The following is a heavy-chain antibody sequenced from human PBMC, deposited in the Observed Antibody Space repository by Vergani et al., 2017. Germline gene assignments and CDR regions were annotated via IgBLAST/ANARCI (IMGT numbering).Heavy chain of an antibody. CDR2: IYPGDSDT. CDR3: ARPSWGEQGIAAAGTGYFDY. D-gene: IGHD6-13*01. Sequence: EVQLVQSGAEVKKPGESLKISCKGSGYSFTSYWIGWVRQMPGKGLEWMGIIYPGDSDTRYSPSFQGQVTISADKSISPAYLQWSSLKASDTAMYYWARPSWGEQGIAAAGTGYFDYWGQGTLVTVSS. J-gene: IGHJ4*02. V-gene: IGHV5-51*01. CDR1: GYSFTSYW.